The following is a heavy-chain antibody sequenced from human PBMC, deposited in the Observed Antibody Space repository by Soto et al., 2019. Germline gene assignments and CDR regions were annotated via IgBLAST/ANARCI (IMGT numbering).Heavy chain of an antibody. CDR2: ISAYNGNT. V-gene: IGHV1-18*04. J-gene: IGHJ4*02. CDR1: GYTFTSYG. Sequence: QVQLVQSGAEVKKPGASVKVSCKASGYTFTSYGISWVRQAPGQGLEWMGWISAYNGNTNYAQKLQGRVTMTTDTSSSTAYMELRSLRSDDTAVYYCARDYPPGIAVAGTFDYWGQGTLVTVSS. D-gene: IGHD6-19*01. CDR3: ARDYPPGIAVAGTFDY.